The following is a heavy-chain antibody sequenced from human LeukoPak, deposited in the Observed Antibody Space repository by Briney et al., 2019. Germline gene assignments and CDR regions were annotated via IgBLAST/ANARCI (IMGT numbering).Heavy chain of an antibody. CDR2: IYNSGST. CDR3: ARRAASGYYYIYFDY. CDR1: GYSISSGYY. J-gene: IGHJ4*02. V-gene: IGHV4-38-2*02. D-gene: IGHD3-22*01. Sequence: PSETLSLTCTVSGYSISSGYYWGWIRQSPGKGLEWIGSIYNSGSTYYNPSLKSRVTVSVDTSKNQFSLKLSSVTAADTAVYYCARRAASGYYYIYFDYWGQGTLVTVSS.